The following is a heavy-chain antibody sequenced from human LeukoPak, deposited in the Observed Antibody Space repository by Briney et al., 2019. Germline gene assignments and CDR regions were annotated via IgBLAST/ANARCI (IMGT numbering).Heavy chain of an antibody. CDR3: ARGRYSYGQFCFDY. V-gene: IGHV3-11*05. D-gene: IGHD5-18*01. Sequence: PGRSLRLSCAASGFTFSDYYMSWIRQAPGKGLEWVSYISGSSSYTNYADSVKGRFTISRDNAKMSLYLQMNSVRAEDTAVYYCARGRYSYGQFCFDYWGQGTLVTVSS. J-gene: IGHJ4*02. CDR1: GFTFSDYY. CDR2: ISGSSSYT.